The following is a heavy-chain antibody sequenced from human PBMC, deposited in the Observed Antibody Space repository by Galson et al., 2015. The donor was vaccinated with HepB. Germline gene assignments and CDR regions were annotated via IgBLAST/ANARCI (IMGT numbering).Heavy chain of an antibody. V-gene: IGHV1-18*01. CDR3: ARGRRGNSSGYYLN. CDR2: ISAYNGNT. D-gene: IGHD3-22*01. J-gene: IGHJ4*02. Sequence: SVKVSCKASGYTFTSYGISWVRQAPGQGLEWMGWISAYNGNTTYAQKLQGRVTMTTDTSTSTAYMELRSLRSDDTAVYYCARGRRGNSSGYYLNWGQGTLVTVSS. CDR1: GYTFTSYG.